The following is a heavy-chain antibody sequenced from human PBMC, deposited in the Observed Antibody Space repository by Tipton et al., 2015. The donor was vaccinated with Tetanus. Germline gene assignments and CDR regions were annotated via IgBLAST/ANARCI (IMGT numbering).Heavy chain of an antibody. J-gene: IGHJ4*02. CDR3: ARHAGAGATIWGTDY. CDR1: GGSISSYY. V-gene: IGHV4-59*08. CDR2: ISYSGST. D-gene: IGHD3-9*01. Sequence: QLVQSGAEVKPSETLSLTCTVSGGSISSYYWSWIRQPAGKGLEWIGYISYSGSTNSNPSLKSRVTISVDASKNQFSLELTSVTAADTAVYYCARHAGAGATIWGTDYWGQGTLVTVSS.